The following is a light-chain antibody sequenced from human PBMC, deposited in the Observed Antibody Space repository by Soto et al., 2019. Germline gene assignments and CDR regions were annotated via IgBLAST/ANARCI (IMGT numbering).Light chain of an antibody. Sequence: DIQMTQSPSTLSASVGDRVTITCRASQSISSWLAWYQQKPGKAPKLLIYDASSLERGVPSRFSGSGSGTEFTLTISSLLPDDFATYYWQQYNSYWTFREGTKVEIK. CDR1: QSISSW. V-gene: IGKV1-5*01. J-gene: IGKJ1*01. CDR2: DAS. CDR3: QQYNSYWT.